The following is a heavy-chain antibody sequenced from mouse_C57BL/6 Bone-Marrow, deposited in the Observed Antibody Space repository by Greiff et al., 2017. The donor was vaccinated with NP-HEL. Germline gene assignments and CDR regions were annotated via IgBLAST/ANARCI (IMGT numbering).Heavy chain of an antibody. CDR3: AREIYKGYFDV. Sequence: LQESGPELVKPGASVKISCKASGYAFSSSWMNWVKQRPGKGLEWIGRIYPGDGDTNYNGKFKGKATLTADKSSSTAYMQLSSLTSEDSAVYFCAREIYKGYFDVWGTGTTVTVSS. D-gene: IGHD1-3*01. V-gene: IGHV1-82*01. CDR2: IYPGDGDT. CDR1: GYAFSSSW. J-gene: IGHJ1*03.